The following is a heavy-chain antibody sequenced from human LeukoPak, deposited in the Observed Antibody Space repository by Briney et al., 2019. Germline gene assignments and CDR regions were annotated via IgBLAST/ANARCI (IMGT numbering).Heavy chain of an antibody. CDR3: ARETGICATPNSCHDAFDI. J-gene: IGHJ3*02. V-gene: IGHV3-33*01. CDR1: GFTFSSYG. D-gene: IGHD2-15*01. CDR2: IWYDGSNE. Sequence: PGGSLRLSCAASGFTFSSYGMHWLRQAPGKGLEWLTIIWYDGSNEYYVDSVRGRFTISRDNSKNTLYLQMNSLRAEDTAVYYCARETGICATPNSCHDAFDIWGQETMVTVSS.